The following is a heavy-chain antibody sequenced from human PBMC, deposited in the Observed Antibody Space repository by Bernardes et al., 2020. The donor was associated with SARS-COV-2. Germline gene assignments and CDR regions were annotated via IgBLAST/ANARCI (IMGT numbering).Heavy chain of an antibody. CDR1: GGSLRAYY. Sequence: TLSLTCTVSGGSLRAYYWTWIRQSPGERLDWIGNVYYSGITNYHSSLKSRVTISIDTSKNEFSLTLNSVTAADTAVYYCARGEYHYDGSQFYYPRLGLDVWGHGATVTVSS. V-gene: IGHV4-59*01. D-gene: IGHD3-22*01. CDR3: ARGEYHYDGSQFYYPRLGLDV. J-gene: IGHJ6*02. CDR2: VYYSGIT.